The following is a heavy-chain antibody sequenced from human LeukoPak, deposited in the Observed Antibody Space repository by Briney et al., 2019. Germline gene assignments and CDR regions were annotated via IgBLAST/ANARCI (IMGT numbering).Heavy chain of an antibody. CDR2: IRYDGSNK. D-gene: IGHD4-17*01. V-gene: IGHV3-30*02. CDR1: GFTFSSYG. CDR3: ARYGDSINYYYYYMDV. J-gene: IGHJ6*03. Sequence: GGSLRLSCAASGFTFSSYGMHSVRQAPGKGLEWVAFIRYDGSNKYYADSVKGRFTISRDKSKNQLYLQMNGLRAEDTAVYYCARYGDSINYYYYYMDVWGKGTTVTISS.